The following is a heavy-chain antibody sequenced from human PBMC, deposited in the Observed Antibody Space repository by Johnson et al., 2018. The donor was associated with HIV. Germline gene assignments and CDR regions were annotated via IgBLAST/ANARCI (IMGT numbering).Heavy chain of an antibody. CDR3: ARDGMAATKANI. V-gene: IGHV3-30*04. CDR2: ISYDGSNK. J-gene: IGHJ3*02. CDR1: GFTFSTYA. D-gene: IGHD1-14*01. Sequence: QVQLVESGGGVVQPGGSLRLSCAASGFTFSTYALHWVRQAPGKGLEWVAVISYDGSNKYYADSVKGRFTISRDNSKNTLYLQMNSLRAEDTAVYYCARDGMAATKANIWGQGTMVTVSS.